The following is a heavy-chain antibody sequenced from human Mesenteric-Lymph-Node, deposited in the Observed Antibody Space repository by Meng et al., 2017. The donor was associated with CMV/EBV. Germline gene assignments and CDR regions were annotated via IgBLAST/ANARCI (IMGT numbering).Heavy chain of an antibody. Sequence: SETLSLTCTVSGGSISNYYWTWIRQAPGKGLEWIGYIYYTGSTNYNPSLKSRVTISVDTSKNQFSLKLTSVTAADTAVYYCARGGRDGYNYVDYWGQGTLVTVSS. CDR2: IYYTGST. J-gene: IGHJ4*02. D-gene: IGHD5-24*01. V-gene: IGHV4-59*12. CDR3: ARGGRDGYNYVDY. CDR1: GGSISNYY.